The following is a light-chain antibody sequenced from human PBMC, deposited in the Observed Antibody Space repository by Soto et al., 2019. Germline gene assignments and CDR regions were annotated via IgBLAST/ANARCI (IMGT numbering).Light chain of an antibody. CDR1: HNDIGTYDY. CDR2: GVT. CDR3: SSFTSNRIDV. Sequence: QSVLTQPTSVSGSPGQSITISCTGNHNDIGTYDYVSWYQQHPGRAPRLLIHGVTTRPSGISDRFSASKSGLTASLTISGLQPEDEADYYCSSFTSNRIDVFGPGTKVTVL. J-gene: IGLJ1*01. V-gene: IGLV2-14*03.